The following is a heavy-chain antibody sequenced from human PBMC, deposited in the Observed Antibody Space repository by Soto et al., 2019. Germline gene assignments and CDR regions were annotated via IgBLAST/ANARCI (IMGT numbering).Heavy chain of an antibody. CDR1: GFTFSSYT. CDR2: LSRSGDRT. J-gene: IGHJ4*02. CDR3: VKGSRWLQFGQVDY. V-gene: IGHV3-23*01. D-gene: IGHD5-12*01. Sequence: PGGSLRLSCAASGFTFSSYTLIWCRHSPGKGLGWVSGLSRSGDRTYYADSVKGRLTISRDNSRNTVYLQMNSLRVEDTAVYYCVKGSRWLQFGQVDYWCQGTLVTVS.